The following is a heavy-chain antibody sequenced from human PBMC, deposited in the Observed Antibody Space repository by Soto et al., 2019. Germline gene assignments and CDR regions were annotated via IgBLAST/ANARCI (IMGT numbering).Heavy chain of an antibody. D-gene: IGHD1-26*01. V-gene: IGHV3-23*01. CDR2: ISSTADGT. CDR1: GFTFSNYA. Sequence: EVQLLESGGGLVQPGGSLRLSCAASGFTFSNYAMGWVRQAPGKGLEWVSTISSTADGTDYADSVKGGFTISRDNYRNTLYLQLNRLRAEDTAVYYCAQAISRERHIEYWGQGPLVTVSS. J-gene: IGHJ4*02. CDR3: AQAISRERHIEY.